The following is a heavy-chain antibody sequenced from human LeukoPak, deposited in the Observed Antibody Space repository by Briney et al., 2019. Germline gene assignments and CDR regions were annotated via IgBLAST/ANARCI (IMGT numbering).Heavy chain of an antibody. D-gene: IGHD1-26*01. CDR1: GFTVSSNY. V-gene: IGHV3-53*01. CDR3: ARDRPGVGATQSDY. J-gene: IGHJ4*02. CDR2: IYSGGST. Sequence: GGSLRLSCAASGFTVSSNYMSWVRQAPGKGLEWVSVIYSGGSTYYADSVKGRFTISRDNSKNTLYLQMNSLRAEDTAVYYCARDRPGVGATQSDYWGQGTLATVSS.